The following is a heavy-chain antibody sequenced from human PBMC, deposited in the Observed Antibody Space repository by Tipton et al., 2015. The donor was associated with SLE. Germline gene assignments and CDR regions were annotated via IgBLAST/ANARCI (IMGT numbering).Heavy chain of an antibody. CDR2: IYYSGST. V-gene: IGHV4-59*01. Sequence: TLSLTCTVSGGSISSYYWSWIRQPPGKGLEWIGYIYYSGSTNYNPSLKSRVTISVDTSKNQFSLKLNSVTAADTAVYYCARGGLSFFDYWGQGILVTVSS. J-gene: IGHJ4*02. CDR1: GGSISSYY. CDR3: ARGGLSFFDY. D-gene: IGHD3-16*01.